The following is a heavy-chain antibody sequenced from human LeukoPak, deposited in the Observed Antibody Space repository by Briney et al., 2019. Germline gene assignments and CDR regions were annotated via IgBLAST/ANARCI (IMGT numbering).Heavy chain of an antibody. V-gene: IGHV3-23*01. D-gene: IGHD3-10*01. Sequence: GGSLRLSCAASGLTFSSYAMSWVRQAPGKGLEWVSAISGSGGSTYYADSVKGRFTISRDNSKNTLYLQMNSLRAEDTAVYYCAKLTSGSGSSALFDYWGQGTLVTVSS. CDR2: ISGSGGST. CDR3: AKLTSGSGSSALFDY. J-gene: IGHJ4*02. CDR1: GLTFSSYA.